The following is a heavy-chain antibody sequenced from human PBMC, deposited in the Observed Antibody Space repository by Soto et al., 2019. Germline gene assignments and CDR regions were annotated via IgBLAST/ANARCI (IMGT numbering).Heavy chain of an antibody. V-gene: IGHV3-48*02. D-gene: IGHD2-2*01. CDR1: GFTFSSFA. CDR3: ARDSPSCISSSCLFDH. CDR2: ITPSSSAI. J-gene: IGHJ4*02. Sequence: EVQLVESGGGLVHPGGSLRLSCAASGFTFSSFAMNWARQAPGKGLEWLAFITPSSSAIYYADSVKGRFTVSRDNVKNLVCLQMNSLRDEDTAVYFCARDSPSCISSSCLFDHWGQGTLVTVSS.